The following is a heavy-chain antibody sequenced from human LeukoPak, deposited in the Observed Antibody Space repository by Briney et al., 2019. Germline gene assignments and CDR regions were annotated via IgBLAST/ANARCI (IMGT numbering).Heavy chain of an antibody. D-gene: IGHD3-16*01. CDR2: ISYDGSNK. CDR1: GFTFSSYA. V-gene: IGHV3-30*04. Sequence: GRSLRLSCAASGFTFSSYAMHWVRQAPGKGLEWVAVISYDGSNKYYADSVKGRFTISRDNSKNTLYLQMNSLRAEDTAVFYCARGHVGSLHAYYYGMGVWGQGTTVTVSS. CDR3: ARGHVGSLHAYYYGMGV. J-gene: IGHJ6*02.